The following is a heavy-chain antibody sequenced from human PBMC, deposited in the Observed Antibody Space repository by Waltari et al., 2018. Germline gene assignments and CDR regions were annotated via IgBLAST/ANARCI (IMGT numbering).Heavy chain of an antibody. CDR3: ARDYCDRTNCHGMDV. Sequence: QVQLVESGGGVVQPGRSLRLSCAASEFTFSYYAMHWVRQAPGKGLEWVAVTSYDGRNTYYVDSVKGRFTISRDNSKKTLYMQMNSLRAEDTAVYYCARDYCDRTNCHGMDVWGQGTTVTVSS. D-gene: IGHD3-22*01. J-gene: IGHJ6*02. CDR2: TSYDGRNT. V-gene: IGHV3-30*04. CDR1: EFTFSYYA.